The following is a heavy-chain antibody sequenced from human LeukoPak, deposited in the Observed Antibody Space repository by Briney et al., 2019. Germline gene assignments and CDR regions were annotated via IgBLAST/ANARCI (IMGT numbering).Heavy chain of an antibody. CDR3: ARDGNYYDSSGPADY. V-gene: IGHV3-74*01. CDR1: RFTFSRYW. CDR2: INSDGIST. J-gene: IGHJ4*02. Sequence: PGGSLRLSCAASRFTFSRYWMHWVRQAPGKGLVWVSRINSDGISTSYADSVKGRFTISRDNAKNTLYLRMNSLRAEDTAVYYCARDGNYYDSSGPADYWGQGTLVTVSS. D-gene: IGHD3-22*01.